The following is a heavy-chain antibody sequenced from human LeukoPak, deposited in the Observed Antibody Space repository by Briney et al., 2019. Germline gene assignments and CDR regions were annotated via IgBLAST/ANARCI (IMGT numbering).Heavy chain of an antibody. V-gene: IGHV4-34*01. D-gene: IGHD3-3*01. CDR3: ARQDDFWSGYSPPSDAFDI. Sequence: SETLSLTCAVYGGSFSGYYWSWIRQPPGKGLEWIGEINHSGSTNYNPFLKSRVTISVDTSKNQFSLKLSSVTAADTAVYYCARQDDFWSGYSPPSDAFDIWGQGTMVTVSS. J-gene: IGHJ3*02. CDR2: INHSGST. CDR1: GGSFSGYY.